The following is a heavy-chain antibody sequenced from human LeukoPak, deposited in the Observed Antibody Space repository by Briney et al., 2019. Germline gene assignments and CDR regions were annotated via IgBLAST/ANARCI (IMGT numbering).Heavy chain of an antibody. Sequence: SETLSLTCGVSGYSISSGYYWGWIRQPPGKGLAWIGSIYHSGSTYYKPSLKSRVTISVDTSKNQFSLKLNSVTAADTAVYYCAREDYDSSGYYRPFWGQGTLVTVAS. D-gene: IGHD3-22*01. CDR2: IYHSGST. CDR3: AREDYDSSGYYRPF. CDR1: GYSISSGYY. J-gene: IGHJ1*01. V-gene: IGHV4-38-2*02.